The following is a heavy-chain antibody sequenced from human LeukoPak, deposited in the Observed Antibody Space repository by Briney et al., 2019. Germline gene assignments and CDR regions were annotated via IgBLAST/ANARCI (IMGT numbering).Heavy chain of an antibody. CDR2: VYYSGTT. Sequence: SETLSLTCTVSGGSISSYYWSWIRQPPGKGLEWIGYVYYSGTTNYNPSLKSRVTTSVDASKSQFSLKLSSVTAADTAVYYCASSLAARPNYFDYWGQGTLVTVSS. V-gene: IGHV4-59*12. J-gene: IGHJ4*02. CDR3: ASSLAARPNYFDY. D-gene: IGHD6-6*01. CDR1: GGSISSYY.